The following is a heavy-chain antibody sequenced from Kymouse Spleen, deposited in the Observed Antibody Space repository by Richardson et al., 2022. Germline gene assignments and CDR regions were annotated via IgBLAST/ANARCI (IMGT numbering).Heavy chain of an antibody. J-gene: IGHJ2*01. CDR2: INHSGST. CDR3: ARGRTNERWYFDL. CDR1: GGSFSGYY. D-gene: IGHD1-1*01,IGHD1-14*01,IGHD1-20*01. V-gene: IGHV4-34*01. Sequence: QVQLQQWGAGLLKPSETLSLTCAVYGGSFSGYYWSWIRQPPGKGLEWIGEINHSGSTNYNPSLKSRVTISVDTSKNQFSLKLSSVTAADTAVYYCARGRTNERWYFDLWGRGTLVTVSS.